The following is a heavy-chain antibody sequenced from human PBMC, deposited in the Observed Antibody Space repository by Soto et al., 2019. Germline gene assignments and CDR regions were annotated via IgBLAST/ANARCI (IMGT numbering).Heavy chain of an antibody. J-gene: IGHJ4*02. Sequence: GESLKISCKGSGYSFTSYWISWVRQMPGKGLEWMGNIDPSDSYTKYSPSFQGHVTISADKSISTAYVQWSSLKASDTAMYYCARYNLIGGLLSPLDYWGQGTLVTVSS. D-gene: IGHD3-10*01. CDR3: ARYNLIGGLLSPLDY. CDR2: IDPSDSYT. CDR1: GYSFTSYW. V-gene: IGHV5-10-1*01.